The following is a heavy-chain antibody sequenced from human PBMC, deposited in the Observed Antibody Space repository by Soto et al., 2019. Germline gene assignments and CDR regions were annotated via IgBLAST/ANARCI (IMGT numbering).Heavy chain of an antibody. Sequence: QVQLVQSGAEVKKPGSSVKVSCKASGGTFSSYAISWVRQAPGQGLEWMGGIIPIFGTANYAQKFQGRVTISADESTSTAYMELSSLRSEDTAVYYCARYERIAAAGTNWFDPWGQGTLVTVSS. CDR2: IIPIFGTA. D-gene: IGHD6-13*01. V-gene: IGHV1-69*01. CDR1: GGTFSSYA. J-gene: IGHJ5*02. CDR3: ARYERIAAAGTNWFDP.